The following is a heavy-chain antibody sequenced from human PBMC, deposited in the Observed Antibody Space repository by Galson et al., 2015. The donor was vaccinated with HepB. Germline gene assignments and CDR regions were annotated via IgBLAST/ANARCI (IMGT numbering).Heavy chain of an antibody. CDR2: IKSKTDGGTT. V-gene: IGHV3-15*01. D-gene: IGHD3-22*01. CDR3: ITDTNYYDSSGYWRDDY. Sequence: SLRLSCAASGFTFTNARMTWVRQAPGKGLECIGRIKSKTDGGTTDYAAPVKGRFTISRDDSKNTVYLQMNSLKTEDTAVYYCITDTNYYDSSGYWRDDYWGQGTLVTVS. J-gene: IGHJ4*02. CDR1: GFTFTNAR.